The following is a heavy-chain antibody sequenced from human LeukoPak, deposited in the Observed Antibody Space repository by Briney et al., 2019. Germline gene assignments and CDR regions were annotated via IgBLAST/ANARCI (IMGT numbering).Heavy chain of an antibody. CDR3: ASAVATCPDY. CDR1: GFTFSSYW. CDR2: INSDGSST. J-gene: IGHJ4*02. V-gene: IGHV3-74*01. D-gene: IGHD5-12*01. Sequence: GGSLRLSCAASGFTFSSYWMHWVRHAPGKGLVWVSRINSDGSSTSYADSVKGRFTISRDSAKNTLYLQMNSLRAEDTAVYYCASAVATCPDYWGQGTLVTVSS.